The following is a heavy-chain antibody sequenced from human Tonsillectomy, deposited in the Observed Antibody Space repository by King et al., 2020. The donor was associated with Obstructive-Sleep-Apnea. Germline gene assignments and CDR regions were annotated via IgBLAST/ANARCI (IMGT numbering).Heavy chain of an antibody. Sequence: QLQESGPGLVKPSETLSLTCTVSGGSISSSSYYWGWIRQPPGKGLEWIGSIYYSGSTYYNPSLKSRVTISVDTSKNQFSLKLSSVTAADTAVYYCARDGCYSSSCYDYWGQGTLVTVSS. V-gene: IGHV4-39*07. CDR1: GGSISSSSYY. D-gene: IGHD6-13*01. J-gene: IGHJ4*02. CDR2: IYYSGST. CDR3: ARDGCYSSSCYDY.